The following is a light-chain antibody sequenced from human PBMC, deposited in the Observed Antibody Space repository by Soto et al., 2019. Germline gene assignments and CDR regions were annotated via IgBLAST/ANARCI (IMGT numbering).Light chain of an antibody. CDR1: ETISTF. CDR3: QQSYISSPIT. V-gene: IGKV1-39*01. J-gene: IGKJ5*01. CDR2: ASS. Sequence: DIQLTQSPSSLSASVGHRVTMTCRASETISTFLYRYQHKPGTAPKLLISASSRPQSGAPSRCSGSGCGTHFTLTIDSLRPQDFAPYYCQQSYISSPITFGPGTRLEI.